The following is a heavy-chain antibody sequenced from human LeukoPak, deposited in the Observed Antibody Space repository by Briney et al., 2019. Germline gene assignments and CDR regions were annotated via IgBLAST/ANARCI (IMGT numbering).Heavy chain of an antibody. CDR3: ARSEMATIVNAFDI. D-gene: IGHD5-24*01. J-gene: IGHJ3*02. V-gene: IGHV4-59*01. CDR1: GGSISSYY. Sequence: SETLSLTCTVSGGSISSYYWSWIRQPPGKGLEWIGYIYYSGSTNYNPSLKSRVTISVDTSKNQFSLKLSSVTAADTAVYYCARSEMATIVNAFDIWGQGTMVTVSS. CDR2: IYYSGST.